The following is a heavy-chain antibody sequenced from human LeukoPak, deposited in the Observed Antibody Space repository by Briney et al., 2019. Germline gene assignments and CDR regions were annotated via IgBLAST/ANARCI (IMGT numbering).Heavy chain of an antibody. CDR3: ARVLYSGGWYYFDY. CDR2: INSGRSST. Sequence: GGSLRLSCAASGFTFSSYWMHWVRHAPGKGLVWVSHINSGRSSTSYADSVRGRFTISRDNAKNTLYLQMNSLRAEDTAVYYCARVLYSGGWYYFDYWGQGTLVTVSS. D-gene: IGHD6-19*01. V-gene: IGHV3-74*01. CDR1: GFTFSSYW. J-gene: IGHJ4*02.